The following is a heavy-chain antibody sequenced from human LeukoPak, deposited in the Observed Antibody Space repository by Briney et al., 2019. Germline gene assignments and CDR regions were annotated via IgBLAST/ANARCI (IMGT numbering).Heavy chain of an antibody. CDR3: ARHSASFYCSGLKCYFDY. J-gene: IGHJ4*02. V-gene: IGHV5-51*01. CDR2: IDPGDSDI. Sequence: GESLKISCKGSGYSFTNYWIGWVRQMPGKGLEWMGIIDPGDSDIKYSPSFQGQVTISADKSISTAYLQWSSLKASDTAMYYCARHSASFYCSGLKCYFDYWGQGTLVTVSS. D-gene: IGHD2-15*01. CDR1: GYSFTNYW.